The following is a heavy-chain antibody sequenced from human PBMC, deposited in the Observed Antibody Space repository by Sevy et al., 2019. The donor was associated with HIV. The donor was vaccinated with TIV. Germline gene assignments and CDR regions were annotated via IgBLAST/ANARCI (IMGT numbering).Heavy chain of an antibody. J-gene: IGHJ4*02. CDR1: GYTFTSYG. Sequence: ASVKVSCKASGYTFTSYGISWVRQAPGQGLEWMGWISAYNGNTNYAQKLQGRVTMTTDTSTSTAYMELRSLRSDDTAVYYCARAGYYGILTGYSYLVYDYWGQGTLVTVSS. CDR3: ARAGYYGILTGYSYLVYDY. V-gene: IGHV1-18*01. CDR2: ISAYNGNT. D-gene: IGHD3-9*01.